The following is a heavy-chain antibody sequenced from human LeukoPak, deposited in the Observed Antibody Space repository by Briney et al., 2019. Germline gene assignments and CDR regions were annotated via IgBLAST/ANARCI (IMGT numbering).Heavy chain of an antibody. CDR3: ARRSSHYYYYYYMDV. CDR2: INPSGGST. Sequence: ASVKVSCKASGYTFTSYYIYWVRQAPGQGLEWMGIINPSGGSTNYAQKFQDRVTMTRDTSTNTVYMELSSLRSEDTAVYYCARRSSHYYYYYYMDVWGKGTTVTVSS. V-gene: IGHV1-46*01. CDR1: GYTFTSYY. D-gene: IGHD6-13*01. J-gene: IGHJ6*03.